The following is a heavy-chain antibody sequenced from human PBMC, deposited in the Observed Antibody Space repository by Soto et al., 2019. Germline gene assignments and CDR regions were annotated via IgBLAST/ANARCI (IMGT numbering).Heavy chain of an antibody. CDR2: INPATGAA. V-gene: IGHV1-2*02. CDR1: GYPVTAYY. J-gene: IGHJ3*02. D-gene: IGHD3-3*01. Sequence: QLHLVQSGAVVKKPGASVTVSCSASGYPVTAYYMHWVRQAPGRGLEWMGGINPATGAAKYNTTFQDRDTLSRKTSTSTVFMELSGLTTEDTAVFCCARGGGVGVAGSAAFDMWGQGTLVTVSS. CDR3: ARGGGVGVAGSAAFDM.